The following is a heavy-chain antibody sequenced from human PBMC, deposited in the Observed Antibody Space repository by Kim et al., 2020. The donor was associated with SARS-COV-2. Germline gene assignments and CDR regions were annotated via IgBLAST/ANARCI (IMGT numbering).Heavy chain of an antibody. J-gene: IGHJ6*02. CDR1: GGSIRSYY. CDR2: IYYSGST. V-gene: IGHV4-59*01. D-gene: IGHD1-26*01. Sequence: SETLSLTCTVSGGSIRSYYWTWIRQPPGKGLEWIGYIYYSGSTNYNPSLKSRVTISVDTSTNQFSLKVTSVTAADTAVYYCATKVRSSGYYGMDVWGQGT. CDR3: ATKVRSSGYYGMDV.